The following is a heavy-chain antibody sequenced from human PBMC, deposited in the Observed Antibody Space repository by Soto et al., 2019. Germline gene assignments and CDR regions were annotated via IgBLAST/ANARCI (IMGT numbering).Heavy chain of an antibody. CDR1: GFTLSSYG. J-gene: IGHJ6*03. CDR3: ARGAGSNHNHMDL. D-gene: IGHD6-13*01. CDR2: LWDDGSLE. V-gene: IGHV3-33*01. Sequence: QVQLVESGGGVVQPGRSLRLSCVASGFTLSSYGMHWVCQAPGKGLEWVAILWDDGSLEYYADSVKGRLTVSRDISKNTLYVQMNSLRAEDTAVYYCARGAGSNHNHMDLWGRGTTVTVSS.